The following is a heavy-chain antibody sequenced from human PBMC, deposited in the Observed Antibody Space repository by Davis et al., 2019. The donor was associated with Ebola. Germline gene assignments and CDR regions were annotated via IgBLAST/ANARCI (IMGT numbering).Heavy chain of an antibody. CDR1: GGSISSRSHY. D-gene: IGHD4-17*01. J-gene: IGHJ4*02. CDR3: ARQPTVSDFDY. Sequence: SETLSLTCTVSGGSISSRSHYWGWIRQPPGKGPEWIGSIYYSGSTYYNPSLKSRVTISVDTSKNQFSLKLSSVTAADTAVYYCARQPTVSDFDYWGQGTLVTVSS. CDR2: IYYSGST. V-gene: IGHV4-39*01.